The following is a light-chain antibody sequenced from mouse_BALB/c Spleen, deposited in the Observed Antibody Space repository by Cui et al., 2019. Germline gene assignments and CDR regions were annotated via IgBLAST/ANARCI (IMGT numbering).Light chain of an antibody. CDR3: QQWSSNPRT. V-gene: IGKV4-68*01. Sequence: QIVLTQSPAPMSASPGEKVTMTCSASSSVSYMYWYQQKPRSSPKPWIYLTSNLASGVPARFSGSGSRTSYSLTISSMEAEDAATYYCQQWSSNPRTFGGGTKLEIK. CDR1: SSVSY. J-gene: IGKJ1*01. CDR2: LTS.